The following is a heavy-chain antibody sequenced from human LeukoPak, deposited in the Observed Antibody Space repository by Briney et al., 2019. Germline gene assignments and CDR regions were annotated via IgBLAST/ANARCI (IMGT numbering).Heavy chain of an antibody. CDR3: ATPRYCSSTSCYALMD. V-gene: IGHV1-69*06. CDR2: IIPIFGTA. J-gene: IGHJ4*02. D-gene: IGHD2-2*01. Sequence: ASVKVSCKASGGTFSSYAISWVRQAPGQGPEWMGGIIPIFGTANYAQKFQGRVTITADKSTSTAYMELSSLRSEDTAVYYCATPRYCSSTSCYALMDWGQGTLVTVSS. CDR1: GGTFSSYA.